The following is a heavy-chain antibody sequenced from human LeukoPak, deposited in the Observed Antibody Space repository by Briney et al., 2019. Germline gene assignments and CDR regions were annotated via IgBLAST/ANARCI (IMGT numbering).Heavy chain of an antibody. Sequence: ASVKVSCKASGYTYTSYGISWVRQAPGQGLEWMGWIRAYNRNTNYAQKFQDRVTMTTDSSTTTAYLELRSLTSDDTALYYCARDTAVAYYGMDVWGQGTTVTASS. J-gene: IGHJ6*02. D-gene: IGHD5-18*01. CDR3: ARDTAVAYYGMDV. CDR2: IRAYNRNT. V-gene: IGHV1-18*01. CDR1: GYTYTSYG.